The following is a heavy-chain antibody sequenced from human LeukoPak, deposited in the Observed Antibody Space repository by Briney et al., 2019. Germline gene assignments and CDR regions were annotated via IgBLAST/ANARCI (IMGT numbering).Heavy chain of an antibody. D-gene: IGHD1-20*01. Sequence: SETLSLTCAVYGGSFSGYYWSWIRQPPGKGLEWIGEINHSGSTNYNPFLKSRVTISVDTSKNQFSLKLTSVTAADTAVYYCARHLWRHNGNDRHYFDYWGQGTLVTVSA. CDR2: INHSGST. CDR1: GGSFSGYY. V-gene: IGHV4-34*01. CDR3: ARHLWRHNGNDRHYFDY. J-gene: IGHJ4*02.